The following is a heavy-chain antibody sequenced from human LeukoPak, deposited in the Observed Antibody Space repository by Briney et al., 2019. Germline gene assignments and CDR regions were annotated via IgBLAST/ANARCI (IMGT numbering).Heavy chain of an antibody. CDR3: ARDPHSLDY. CDR2: IAYTGTI. V-gene: IGHV3-48*01. Sequence: GGSLRLSCTASGFTFSRYSMNWVRQVPGRGLEWVAYIAYTGTIHYADSVKGRFAISRDNAKNSPYLQMNSLRAEDTAVYYCARDPHSLDYWGQGTRVTVSS. CDR1: GFTFSRYS. J-gene: IGHJ4*02.